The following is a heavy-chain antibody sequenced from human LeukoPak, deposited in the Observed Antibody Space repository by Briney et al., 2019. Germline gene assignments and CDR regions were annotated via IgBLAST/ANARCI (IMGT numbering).Heavy chain of an antibody. D-gene: IGHD3/OR15-3a*01. Sequence: SETLSLTCTVSGGSISSYYWSWIRQPPGKGLEWIGYIYYSGSTNYNPSLKSRVTISVDTSKNQFSLKLSSVTAADTAVYYCARGSGHPDGPFDYWGQGTLVTVSS. CDR3: ARGSGHPDGPFDY. CDR2: IYYSGST. V-gene: IGHV4-59*08. CDR1: GGSISSYY. J-gene: IGHJ4*02.